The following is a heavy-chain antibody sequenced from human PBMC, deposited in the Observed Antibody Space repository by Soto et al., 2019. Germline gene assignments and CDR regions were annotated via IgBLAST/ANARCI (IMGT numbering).Heavy chain of an antibody. J-gene: IGHJ5*02. D-gene: IGHD3-22*01. V-gene: IGHV3-33*01. Sequence: GGSLRLSCAASGFTFSSYGMHWVRQAPGKGLEWVAFLWYDGCNKYFADSVKGRFTISRDNSKNTLYLQINSLRDEDTAVYYCARDPAEYYYDSSGYSQNWFDPWGQGTLVTVSS. CDR3: ARDPAEYYYDSSGYSQNWFDP. CDR2: LWYDGCNK. CDR1: GFTFSSYG.